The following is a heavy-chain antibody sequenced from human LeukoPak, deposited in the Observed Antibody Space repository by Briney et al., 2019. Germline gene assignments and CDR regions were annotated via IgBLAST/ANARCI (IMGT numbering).Heavy chain of an antibody. D-gene: IGHD3-3*01. CDR2: INPNSGGT. CDR1: GYTFTGYY. Sequence: ASVKVSCKASGYTFTGYYMHWVRQAPGQGLEWMGWINPNSGGTNYAQKVQGRVTMTRDTSISTAYMELSRLRSDDTAVYYCPRAQNDFWSGYYLSYWGQGTLVTVSS. J-gene: IGHJ4*02. V-gene: IGHV1-2*02. CDR3: PRAQNDFWSGYYLSY.